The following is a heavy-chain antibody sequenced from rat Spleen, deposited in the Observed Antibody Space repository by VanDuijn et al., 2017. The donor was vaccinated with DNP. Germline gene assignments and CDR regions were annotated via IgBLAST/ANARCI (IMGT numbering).Heavy chain of an antibody. CDR3: ATFITTTYNWVAS. V-gene: IGHV5-19*01. D-gene: IGHD1-10*01. CDR1: GFTFSNYD. CDR2: ISPSGDNT. Sequence: EVQLVESGGGLVQPGRSLKLSCAASGFTFSNYDMAWVRQAPTKGLEWVASISPSGDNTYYRDSVKGRFTLSRDNEKSTLYLQRDSLRSEDTATYYCATFITTTYNWVASWGQGILVTVS. J-gene: IGHJ3*01.